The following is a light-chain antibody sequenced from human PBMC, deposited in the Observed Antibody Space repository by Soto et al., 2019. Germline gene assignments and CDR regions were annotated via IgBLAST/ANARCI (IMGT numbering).Light chain of an antibody. CDR2: GAS. CDR3: HQYGSSPLYT. Sequence: EIVLTQSPDTLSLSPGERATLSCRASQSVSSSYLAWYQQKPGQAPRLLIYGASSRATGVPDRFSGSGSGTHFTLTISRLEPDDFAVYYCHQYGSSPLYTFGQGTKLEIK. J-gene: IGKJ2*01. CDR1: QSVSSSY. V-gene: IGKV3-20*01.